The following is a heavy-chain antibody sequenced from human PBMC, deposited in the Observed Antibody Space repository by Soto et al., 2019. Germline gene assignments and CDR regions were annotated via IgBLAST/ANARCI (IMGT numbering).Heavy chain of an antibody. CDR2: IYHSGMT. CDR3: ATVRWELHDAFDI. V-gene: IGHV4-31*03. CDR1: GGSINTGGYY. D-gene: IGHD4-17*01. Sequence: QVQLQESGPGLVKPSQTLSLTCTVSGGSINTGGYYWSWIRQHPGRGLEWIGYIYHSGMTFSNPSLQSRVAISIDTSENQFSLKLSSVTAADTAVYYCATVRWELHDAFDIWGHGTMVSVSS. J-gene: IGHJ3*02.